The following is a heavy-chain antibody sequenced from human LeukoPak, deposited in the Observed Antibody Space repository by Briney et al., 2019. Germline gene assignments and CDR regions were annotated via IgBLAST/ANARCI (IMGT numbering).Heavy chain of an antibody. CDR2: ISGGST. J-gene: IGHJ4*02. CDR1: GFTVSSNE. Sequence: GGSLRLSCAASGFTVSSNEMSWVRQAPGKGLEWVSSISGGSTYYADSRKGRFTVSRDNSKNTLHLQMNSLRAEDTTVYYCKSGSQQLGSLRVGINWGQGTLVTLPS. CDR3: KSGSQQLGSLRVGIN. V-gene: IGHV3-38-3*01. D-gene: IGHD6-13*01.